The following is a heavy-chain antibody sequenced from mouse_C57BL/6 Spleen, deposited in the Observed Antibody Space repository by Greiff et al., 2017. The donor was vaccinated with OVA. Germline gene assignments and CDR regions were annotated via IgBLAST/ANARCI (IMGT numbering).Heavy chain of an antibody. Sequence: VMLVESGAELVKPGASVKMSCKASGYTFTTYPIEWMKQNHGKSLEWIGNFHPYNDDTKYNEKFKGKATLTVEKSSSTVYLELSRLTSDDSAVYYCARAVAGYWYFDVWGTGTTVTVSS. CDR2: FHPYNDDT. J-gene: IGHJ1*03. CDR1: GYTFTTYP. CDR3: ARAVAGYWYFDV. V-gene: IGHV1-47*01.